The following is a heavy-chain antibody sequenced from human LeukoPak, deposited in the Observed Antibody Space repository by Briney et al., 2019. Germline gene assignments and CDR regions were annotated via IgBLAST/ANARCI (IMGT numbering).Heavy chain of an antibody. Sequence: GGSLRLSCAASGFTFSSYEMNWVRQAPGEGLEWVSYISSSGSTIYYADSVKGRFTISRDNAKNSLYLQMNSLRAEDTAVYYCARGLEWSGSGSSDYWGQGNLVTVSS. CDR2: ISSSGSTI. CDR3: ARGLEWSGSGSSDY. D-gene: IGHD3-10*01. V-gene: IGHV3-48*03. CDR1: GFTFSSYE. J-gene: IGHJ4*02.